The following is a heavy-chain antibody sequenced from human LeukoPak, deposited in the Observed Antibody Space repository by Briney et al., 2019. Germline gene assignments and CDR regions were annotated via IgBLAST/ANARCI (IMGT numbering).Heavy chain of an antibody. J-gene: IGHJ5*02. Sequence: ASVKVSCKASGGTFSSYAISWVRQAPGQGLEWMGRIIPILGIADYAQKFQGRVTITADKSTSTAYMELSSLRSEDTAVYYCARDHESAAAGTPAWGQGTLVTVSS. D-gene: IGHD6-13*01. CDR2: IIPILGIA. V-gene: IGHV1-69*04. CDR1: GGTFSSYA. CDR3: ARDHESAAAGTPA.